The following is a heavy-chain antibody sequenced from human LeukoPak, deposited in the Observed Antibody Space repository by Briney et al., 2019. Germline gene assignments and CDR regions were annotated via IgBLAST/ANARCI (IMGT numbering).Heavy chain of an antibody. D-gene: IGHD3-3*01. CDR1: GGSSSSYD. Sequence: SETLSLTRTVSGGSSSSYDGRWLRQPPGSGREWLGYIYYTGSHNYTAPLKRRVTVSVDKPKNQVFLTLRSVGVADTPEYYWGRGGFLEWLLLGDYWGQGTLVSVSS. CDR3: GRGGFLEWLLLGDY. J-gene: IGHJ4*02. CDR2: IYYTGSH. V-gene: IGHV4-59*12.